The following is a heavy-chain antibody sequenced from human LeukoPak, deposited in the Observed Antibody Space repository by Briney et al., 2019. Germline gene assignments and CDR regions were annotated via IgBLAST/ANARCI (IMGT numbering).Heavy chain of an antibody. J-gene: IGHJ5*02. CDR3: AADLYYDSSGYYWGPPFDP. V-gene: IGHV1-58*02. D-gene: IGHD3-22*01. CDR1: GFTFSNSA. Sequence: SVKLSCKASGFTFSNSAMQWVRQARGQRLEWIGGIVVGSGNTNYAQKFQERVTITRDMSTSTAYMELSSLRSEDTAVYYCAADLYYDSSGYYWGPPFDPWGQGTLVTVSS. CDR2: IVVGSGNT.